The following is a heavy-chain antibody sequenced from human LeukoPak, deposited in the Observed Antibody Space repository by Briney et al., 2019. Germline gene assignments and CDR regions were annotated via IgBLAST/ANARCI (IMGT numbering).Heavy chain of an antibody. V-gene: IGHV4-34*01. CDR3: ARVYYDYVWGSPHYYGMDV. CDR1: GFTFSSYS. CDR2: FNYSGST. Sequence: GSLRLSCAASGFTFSSYSMNWVRQPPGKGLEWIGNFNYSGSTYYNPSLKSRVTISLDTSKNQFSLKLSSVTAADTAVYYCARVYYDYVWGSPHYYGMDVWGQGTTVTVSS. J-gene: IGHJ6*02. D-gene: IGHD3-16*01.